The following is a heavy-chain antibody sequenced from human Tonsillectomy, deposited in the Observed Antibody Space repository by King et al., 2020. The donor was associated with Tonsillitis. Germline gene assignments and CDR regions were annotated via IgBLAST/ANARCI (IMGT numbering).Heavy chain of an antibody. CDR2: TIPILGAT. CDR3: ARGRSAGYDS. V-gene: IGHV1-69*01. Sequence: VQLVQSGAEVKKPGSSVKVSCKASGGTFSSDAISWLRQAPGQGPEWMGGTIPILGATNYAQKFQARVSITADESTGTAYMELRSLRSDDTAVYYCARGRSAGYDSWGQGTLVTVSS. D-gene: IGHD2-15*01. CDR1: GGTFSSDA. J-gene: IGHJ4*02.